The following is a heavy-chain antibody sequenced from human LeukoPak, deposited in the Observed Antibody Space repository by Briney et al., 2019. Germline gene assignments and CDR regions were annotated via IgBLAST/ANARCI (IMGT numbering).Heavy chain of an antibody. V-gene: IGHV4-59*01. CDR2: IYYSGST. Sequence: PSETLSLTCTVSGGSISRYYWSWIRQPPGKGLEWIGYIYYSGSTNYNPSLKSRVTISVDTSKNQFSLKLSSVTAADTAVYYCAREGYTSGWYKTDYWGQGTLVTVSS. CDR3: AREGYTSGWYKTDY. J-gene: IGHJ4*02. CDR1: GGSISRYY. D-gene: IGHD6-19*01.